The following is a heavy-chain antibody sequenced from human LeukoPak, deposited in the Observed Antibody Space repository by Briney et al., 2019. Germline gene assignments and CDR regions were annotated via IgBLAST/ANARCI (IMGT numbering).Heavy chain of an antibody. CDR2: INPNSGGT. V-gene: IGHV1-2*02. CDR3: ARVSRLYYDTSGRIFGY. J-gene: IGHJ4*02. CDR1: GYTFTGYY. D-gene: IGHD3-22*01. Sequence: ASVKVSCKASGYTFTGYYMHWVRQAPGQGLEWMGWINPNSGGTNYAQKFQGRVTMTRDTSISTVYMELSRLRSDDTAVYYCARVSRLYYDTSGRIFGYWGQGTLVTVSS.